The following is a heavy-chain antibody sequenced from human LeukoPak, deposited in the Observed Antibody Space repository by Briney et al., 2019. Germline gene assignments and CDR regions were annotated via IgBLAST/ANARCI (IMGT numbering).Heavy chain of an antibody. D-gene: IGHD6-13*01. J-gene: IGHJ4*02. CDR3: LSAAADYFDY. V-gene: IGHV3-72*01. CDR1: GFTFINHY. CDR2: SRNKVNSYTT. Sequence: GGSLRLSCAASGFTFINHYIDWVRQAPGKGLEWVGRSRNKVNSYTTAYAASVQGRFTVLRDDSKNSVYLQMNSLKTEDTAVYYCLSAAADYFDYWGQGTLVTVSS.